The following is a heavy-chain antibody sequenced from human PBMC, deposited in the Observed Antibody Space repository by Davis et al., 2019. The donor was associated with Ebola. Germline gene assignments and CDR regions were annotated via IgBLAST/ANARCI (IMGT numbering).Heavy chain of an antibody. Sequence: SETLSLTCTVSGGSISSYYWSWIRQTPGKGLEWIGYIYPSGSTNYDPSLKSRVTISIDTSKNQFSLKLSSVTAADTAVYYCARDGYNYSFFDYWGQGALVTVSS. CDR1: GGSISSYY. CDR2: IYPSGST. V-gene: IGHV4-59*01. D-gene: IGHD1-14*01. CDR3: ARDGYNYSFFDY. J-gene: IGHJ4*02.